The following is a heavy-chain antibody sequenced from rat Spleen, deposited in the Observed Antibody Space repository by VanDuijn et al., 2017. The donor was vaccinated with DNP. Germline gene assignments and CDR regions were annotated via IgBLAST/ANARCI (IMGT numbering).Heavy chain of an antibody. CDR3: TTDPSYYSSPFAY. J-gene: IGHJ3*01. D-gene: IGHD1-2*01. V-gene: IGHV5-25*01. CDR2: ISTGGGNT. CDR1: GFTFSNYY. Sequence: EVQLVESGGGLVQPGRSMKLSCAASGFTFSNYYMAWVRQAPTKGLEWVASISTGGGNTYYRDSVKGRFTISRDNAKATLYLQMDSLRSEDTATYYCTTDPSYYSSPFAYWGQGTLVTVSS.